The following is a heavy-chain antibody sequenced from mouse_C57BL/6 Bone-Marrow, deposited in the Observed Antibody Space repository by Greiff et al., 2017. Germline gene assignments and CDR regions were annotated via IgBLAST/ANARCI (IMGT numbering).Heavy chain of an antibody. J-gene: IGHJ3*01. V-gene: IGHV1-69*01. CDR2: IDPSDSYT. D-gene: IGHD1-1*01. CDR3: ARDRDYGSWFAY. Sequence: QVQLQQPGAELVMPGASVKLSCKASGYTFTSYWMHWVKQRPGQGLAWIGEIDPSDSYTNSTQKLKGKSTLTVDKSSSTAYMQLSSLTSEDSAVYYCARDRDYGSWFAYWGQGTLVTVSA. CDR1: GYTFTSYW.